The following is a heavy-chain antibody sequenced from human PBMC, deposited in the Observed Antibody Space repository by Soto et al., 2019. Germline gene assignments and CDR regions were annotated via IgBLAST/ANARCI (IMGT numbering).Heavy chain of an antibody. J-gene: IGHJ6*02. D-gene: IGHD6-13*01. CDR3: AKDQAAAGTSYYYYGMDV. Sequence: VQLVESGGGLVQPGGSLRLSCAASGFTFSTSWMNWVRQAPGKGLEWVAVISYDGSNKYYADSVKGRFTISRDNSKNTLYLQMNSLRAEDTAVYYCAKDQAAAGTSYYYYGMDVWGQGTTVTVSS. V-gene: IGHV3-30*18. CDR1: GFTFSTSW. CDR2: ISYDGSNK.